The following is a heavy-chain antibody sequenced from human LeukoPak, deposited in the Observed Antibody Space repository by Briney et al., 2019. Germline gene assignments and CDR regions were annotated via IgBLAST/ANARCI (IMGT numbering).Heavy chain of an antibody. CDR2: INHSGST. CDR1: GGSFSGYY. J-gene: IGHJ5*02. CDR3: ARVVAAAGTRAWFDP. V-gene: IGHV4-34*01. Sequence: SETLSLTCAVYGGSFSGYYWSWIRQPPGKGLEWIGEINHSGSTNYNPSLKSRVTISVDRSKNQFSLKLSSVTAADTAVYYCARVVAAAGTRAWFDPWGQGTLVTVSS. D-gene: IGHD6-13*01.